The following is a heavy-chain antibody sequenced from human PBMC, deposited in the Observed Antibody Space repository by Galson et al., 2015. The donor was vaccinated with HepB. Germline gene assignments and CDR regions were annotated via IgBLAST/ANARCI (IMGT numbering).Heavy chain of an antibody. CDR3: ARDRLTDDLGYCSSTSCYDGTINWFDP. J-gene: IGHJ5*02. V-gene: IGHV3-21*01. D-gene: IGHD2-2*01. Sequence: SLRLSCAASGFTFSSYAMSWVRQAPGKGLEWVSSISSSSSYIYYADSVRGRFTISRDNAKNSLYLQMNSLRAEDTAVYYCARDRLTDDLGYCSSTSCYDGTINWFDPWGQGTLVTVSS. CDR2: ISSSSSYI. CDR1: GFTFSSYA.